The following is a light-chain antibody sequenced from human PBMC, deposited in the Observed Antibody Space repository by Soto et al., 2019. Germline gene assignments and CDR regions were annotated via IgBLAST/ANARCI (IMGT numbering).Light chain of an antibody. V-gene: IGKV1-39*01. CDR3: QQSYVTPYT. CDR1: QTITYY. Sequence: DIQLTQSPSSLSASVGDTVTITCRASQTITYYLNWYHQKPGKAPRLLVYAASSLQTGVPSRFSCSGSGTDFTLAISSLQPEDFGTYYCQQSYVTPYTFGQGTNLEI. J-gene: IGKJ2*01. CDR2: AAS.